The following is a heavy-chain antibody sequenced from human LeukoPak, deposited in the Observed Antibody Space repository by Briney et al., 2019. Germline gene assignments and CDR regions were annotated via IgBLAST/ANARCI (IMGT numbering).Heavy chain of an antibody. CDR3: ARGIIYLDY. Sequence: GGSLRLSCAASGFTFSTYWMTWVRQAPGKGLEWMAVISYDGSSKYYVDSAQGRFTISRDNSKNTLYLQINSLRAEDTAVYYCARGIIYLDYWGQGTLVTVSS. V-gene: IGHV3-30*03. J-gene: IGHJ4*02. CDR2: ISYDGSSK. D-gene: IGHD3-10*01. CDR1: GFTFSTYW.